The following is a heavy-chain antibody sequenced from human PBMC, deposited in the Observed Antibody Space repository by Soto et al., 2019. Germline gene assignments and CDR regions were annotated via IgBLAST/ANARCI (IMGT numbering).Heavy chain of an antibody. CDR3: TRETVAGITGLDY. V-gene: IGHV3-23*01. D-gene: IGHD1-20*01. CDR1: GFNVGSFA. Sequence: GGSLRLSCAASGFNVGSFAVNWVRQSPGKGLEWVSGISVSDAFIYYADSVRGRFSISRDASENILYLQMNSLRVDDTALYYCTRETVAGITGLDYWGPGTLVTVSS. J-gene: IGHJ4*02. CDR2: ISVSDAFI.